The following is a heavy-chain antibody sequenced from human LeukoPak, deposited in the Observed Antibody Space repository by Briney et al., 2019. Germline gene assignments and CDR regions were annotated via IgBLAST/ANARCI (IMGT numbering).Heavy chain of an antibody. Sequence: PSETLSLTCTVSGGSISSSSYYWGWIRQPPGKGLERIGSIYYSGSTYYNPSLKSRVTISVDTSKNQFSLKLSSVTAADTAVYYCARVRVAATTLTFDYWGQGTLVTVSS. J-gene: IGHJ4*02. CDR3: ARVRVAATTLTFDY. CDR1: GGSISSSSYY. D-gene: IGHD2-15*01. V-gene: IGHV4-39*01. CDR2: IYYSGST.